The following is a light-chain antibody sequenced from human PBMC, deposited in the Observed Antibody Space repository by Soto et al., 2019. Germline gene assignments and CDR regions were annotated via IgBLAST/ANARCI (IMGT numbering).Light chain of an antibody. CDR2: GAS. Sequence: LVLTQSPGTLSLSPGARGTLSCTASQSVSNNYLAWYQQNPGQAPRLLSYGASNRATGIPDRFSGSGSGTEFTLTISRLAPEDFEVYYCQQYGSSPITFGQGTRLEIK. CDR3: QQYGSSPIT. V-gene: IGKV3-20*01. CDR1: QSVSNNY. J-gene: IGKJ5*01.